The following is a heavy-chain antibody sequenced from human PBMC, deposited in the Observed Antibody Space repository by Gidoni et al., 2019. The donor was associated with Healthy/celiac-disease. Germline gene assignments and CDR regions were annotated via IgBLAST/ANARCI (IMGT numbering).Heavy chain of an antibody. D-gene: IGHD3-9*01. CDR2: ISGSGGST. Sequence: EVQLLESGGGLVQPGGSLRLSCAASGFTFSSYAISWVRQAPGKGLEWVSAISGSGGSTYYADSVKGRFTISRDNSKNTLYLQMNSLRAEDTAVYYCAKDIVGYYDILTGYPENDYWGQGTLVTVSS. CDR3: AKDIVGYYDILTGYPENDY. V-gene: IGHV3-23*01. J-gene: IGHJ4*02. CDR1: GFTFSSYA.